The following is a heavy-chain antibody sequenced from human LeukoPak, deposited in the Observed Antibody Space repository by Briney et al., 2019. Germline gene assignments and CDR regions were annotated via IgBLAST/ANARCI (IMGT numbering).Heavy chain of an antibody. Sequence: GGSLRLSCAASGFTFSTSGMHWVRQAPGKGLEWVALIWYDGSNEYADSVKGRFTISRDNSKNTLYLQMNSLRAEDTAVYHCAKDQGANYYYYMVVWSEKATVTVSS. J-gene: IGHJ6*03. V-gene: IGHV3-33*06. CDR1: GFTFSTSG. CDR3: AKDQGANYYYYMVV. CDR2: IWYDGSNE. D-gene: IGHD4/OR15-4a*01.